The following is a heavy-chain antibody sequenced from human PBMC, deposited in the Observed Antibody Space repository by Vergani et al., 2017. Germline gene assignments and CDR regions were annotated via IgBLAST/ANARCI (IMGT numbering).Heavy chain of an antibody. CDR3: ARGSDCSSTSCPGGAYYYYYYGMDV. V-gene: IGHV1-69*18. CDR1: GGTFSSYA. J-gene: IGHJ6*02. Sequence: QVQLVQSGAEVKKPGSSVKVSCKASGGTFSSYAISWVRQAPGQGLEWMGRIIPIFGTANYAQKFQGRVTITADESTSTAYMELSSLRSEDTAVYYCARGSDCSSTSCPGGAYYYYYYGMDVWGQGTTVTVSS. D-gene: IGHD2-2*01. CDR2: IIPIFGTA.